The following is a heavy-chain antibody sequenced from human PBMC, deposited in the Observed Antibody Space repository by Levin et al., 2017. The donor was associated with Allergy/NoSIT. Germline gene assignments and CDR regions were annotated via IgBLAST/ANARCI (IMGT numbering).Heavy chain of an antibody. D-gene: IGHD6-6*01. CDR3: ARVAAARPTTSRYYYYGMDV. J-gene: IGHJ6*02. Sequence: SCAASGFTFSSYWMSWVRQAPGKGLEWVANIKQDGSEKYYVDSVKGRFTISRDNAKNSLYLQMNSLRAEDTAVYYCARVAAARPTTSRYYYYGMDVWGQGTTVTVSS. V-gene: IGHV3-7*01. CDR2: IKQDGSEK. CDR1: GFTFSSYW.